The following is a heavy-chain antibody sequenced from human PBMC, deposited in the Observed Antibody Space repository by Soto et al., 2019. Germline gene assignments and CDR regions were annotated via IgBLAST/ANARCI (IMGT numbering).Heavy chain of an antibody. D-gene: IGHD2-2*02. CDR1: GFSLSTSGVG. Sequence: QITLKESGPPLVKPTQTLTLTCTFSGFSLSTSGVGVGWIRQPPGKALEWLALIYWDDDKRYSPSLRSRLTITKDTSKTQVVLTIPNVDPLDTATNYCTHSDTFNIWGQGTMVTVSS. CDR3: THSDTFNI. J-gene: IGHJ3*02. CDR2: IYWDDDK. V-gene: IGHV2-5*02.